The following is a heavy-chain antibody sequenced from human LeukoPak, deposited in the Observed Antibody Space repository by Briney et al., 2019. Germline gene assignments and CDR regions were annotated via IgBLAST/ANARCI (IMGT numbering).Heavy chain of an antibody. J-gene: IGHJ3*02. Sequence: SETLSLTCTVSGGSISSSSYYWGWIRQPPGKGLEWIGSIYYSGSTYYNPSLKSRVTISVDTSKNQFSLKLSSVTAADTAVYYCARHARFGELWAGDAFDIWGQGTMVTVSS. CDR2: IYYSGST. D-gene: IGHD3-10*01. CDR3: ARHARFGELWAGDAFDI. V-gene: IGHV4-39*01. CDR1: GGSISSSSYY.